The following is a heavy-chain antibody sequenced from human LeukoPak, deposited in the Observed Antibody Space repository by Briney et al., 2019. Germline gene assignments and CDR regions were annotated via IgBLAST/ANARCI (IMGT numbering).Heavy chain of an antibody. J-gene: IGHJ5*02. V-gene: IGHV1-2*02. D-gene: IGHD3-10*01. CDR2: FNPDNGGT. CDR1: GCAFTDYY. Sequence: GASVKVSCKASGCAFTDYYVHWVRQAPGQGLEWMGWFNPDNGGTNSVQKFQGRVTMTGDTSMRTVYMQLTRLRSDDTAVYYCARNHVAIQWFGEGGFDPWGQGTLVTVSS. CDR3: ARNHVAIQWFGEGGFDP.